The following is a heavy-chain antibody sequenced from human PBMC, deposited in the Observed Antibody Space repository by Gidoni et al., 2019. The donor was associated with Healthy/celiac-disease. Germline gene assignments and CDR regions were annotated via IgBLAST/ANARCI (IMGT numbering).Heavy chain of an antibody. CDR3: ARVGWEYCSSTSCYFRAYYYYYGMDV. CDR1: GFTFSSYE. D-gene: IGHD2-2*01. Sequence: EVQLVESGGGLVQPGGSLRLSCAASGFTFSSYEMNCVRQAPGKGLEWVTYISSSGSTIYYADPVKGRFTISRDNAKNSLYLQMNSLRAEDTAVYYCARVGWEYCSSTSCYFRAYYYYYGMDVWGQGTTVTVSS. J-gene: IGHJ6*02. CDR2: ISSSGSTI. V-gene: IGHV3-48*03.